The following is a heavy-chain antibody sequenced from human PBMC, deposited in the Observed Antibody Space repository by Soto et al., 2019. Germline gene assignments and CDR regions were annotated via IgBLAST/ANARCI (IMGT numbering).Heavy chain of an antibody. CDR2: INPNSGAT. Sequence: ASVKVSCKASGYSFTGFYIHWMRQAPGQGLAGVGSINPNSGATTYAQKFQDSVAMTRDTSISTAYMDLSRLTSDDTAIYYCAIIRTHRDSFDVWGQGTMVTVSS. J-gene: IGHJ3*01. D-gene: IGHD3-3*02. CDR1: GYSFTGFY. V-gene: IGHV1-2*04. CDR3: AIIRTHRDSFDV.